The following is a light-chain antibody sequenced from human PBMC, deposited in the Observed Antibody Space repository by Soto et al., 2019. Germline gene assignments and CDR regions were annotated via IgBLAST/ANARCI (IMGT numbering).Light chain of an antibody. V-gene: IGLV2-14*01. CDR3: SSYTTNHTRV. CDR2: EVY. CDR1: SSDVGGYNY. J-gene: IGLJ3*02. Sequence: QSALTQPPSASGSPGQSVTISCTGTSSDVGGYNYVSWFQHHPDKAPKLIIYEVYDRPSGVSNRFSGSKSGNTASLTISGLQPEDEADYYCSSYTTNHTRVFGGGTKLTVL.